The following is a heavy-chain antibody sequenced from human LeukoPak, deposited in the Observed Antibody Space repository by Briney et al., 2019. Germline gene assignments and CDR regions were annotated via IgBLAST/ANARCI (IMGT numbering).Heavy chain of an antibody. V-gene: IGHV1-2*06. Sequence: ASVTVSCKASGYTFTGYYMHWVRQAPGQGLEWMGRINPNSGGTNYAQKFQGRVTMTRDTSISTAYMELSRLRSDDTAVYYCARLSALPYYYDSSGYSYDYWGQGTLVTVSS. D-gene: IGHD3-22*01. CDR1: GYTFTGYY. CDR3: ARLSALPYYYDSSGYSYDY. CDR2: INPNSGGT. J-gene: IGHJ4*02.